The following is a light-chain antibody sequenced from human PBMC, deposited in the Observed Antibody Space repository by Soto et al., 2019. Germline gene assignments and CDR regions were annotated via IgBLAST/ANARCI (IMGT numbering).Light chain of an antibody. CDR1: QSVLYSLNSKNY. V-gene: IGKV4-1*01. CDR3: QQYLTTPHP. J-gene: IGKJ2*01. CDR2: WAS. Sequence: DIVMTQSPDSLAVSLGERATINCKSSQSVLYSLNSKNYLAWYQQKPGQPPNLLIYWASTRESGVPERFSGSGSGTDFTLTISSLQAEDVALYFCQQYLTTPHPFGQGTKLQIK.